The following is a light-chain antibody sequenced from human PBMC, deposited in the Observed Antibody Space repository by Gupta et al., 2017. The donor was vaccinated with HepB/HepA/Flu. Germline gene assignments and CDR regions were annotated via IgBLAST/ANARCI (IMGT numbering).Light chain of an antibody. CDR1: SSNIEKNF. J-gene: IGLJ2*01. Sequence: QSVLTQPPSVSAAPGQQVTISCSGNSSNIEKNFVYWFQQLPRTAPKLLIYKNNERPSGIPDRFSGSKSGTSATLGIAGLQTGDEADYYCGTCDSSLSQVVIGGGTKVTVL. CDR2: KNN. CDR3: GTCDSSLSQVV. V-gene: IGLV1-51*02.